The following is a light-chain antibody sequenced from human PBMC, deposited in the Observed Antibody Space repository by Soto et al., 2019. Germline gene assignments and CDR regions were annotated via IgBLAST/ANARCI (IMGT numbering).Light chain of an antibody. CDR1: QSISTY. Sequence: QMTQSPSSLSASVGDTVTITCRASQSISTYVNWCQQRPGKAPSLLIYAASTLQSGVPSRFRGSGSGTVFTLTINSLQPEDFVSYYCQQAYSNPITFGQGTRLEIK. CDR3: QQAYSNPIT. CDR2: AAS. V-gene: IGKV1-39*01. J-gene: IGKJ5*01.